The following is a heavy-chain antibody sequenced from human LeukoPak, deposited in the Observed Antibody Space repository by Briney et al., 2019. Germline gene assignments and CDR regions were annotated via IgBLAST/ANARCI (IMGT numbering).Heavy chain of an antibody. D-gene: IGHD5-24*01. CDR3: ARDNSVRDEAWWFNP. V-gene: IGHV1-46*01. J-gene: IGHJ5*02. Sequence: ASVKVSCKAFGYTFTSNYMHWVRQAPGQGPEWMGVISPSGGSTTYAQKFQGRVTLTRDMSTSTDYLELSSLKSEDTAVYYCARDNSVRDEAWWFNPWGQGTLVTVPS. CDR2: ISPSGGST. CDR1: GYTFTSNY.